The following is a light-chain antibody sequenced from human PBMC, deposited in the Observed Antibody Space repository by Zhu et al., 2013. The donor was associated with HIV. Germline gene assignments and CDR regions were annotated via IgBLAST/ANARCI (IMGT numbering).Light chain of an antibody. Sequence: QSALTQPASVSGSSGQSITISCTRTSTDVGGYVSWYQQLPKSAPKLLIYENDKRPSGIPDRFSGSKSGTSATLGITGLQTGDEADYYCGTWDASLNVVLFGGGTKLTVL. CDR3: GTWDASLNVVL. CDR1: STDVGGY. CDR2: END. V-gene: IGLV1-51*01. J-gene: IGLJ2*01.